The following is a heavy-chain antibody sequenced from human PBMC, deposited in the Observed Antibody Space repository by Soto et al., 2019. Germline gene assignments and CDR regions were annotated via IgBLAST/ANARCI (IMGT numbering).Heavy chain of an antibody. Sequence: QLQLQESGPGLVKPSETLSLTCTVSGGSISSSSYYWGWIRQPPGKELEWIGSIYYSGSTYYNPSLKRRVTISVDTSKNQFSLKLSSVTAADTAVYYCARVGGGSGSYPDYWGQGTLVTVSS. CDR1: GGSISSSSYY. CDR2: IYYSGST. CDR3: ARVGGGSGSYPDY. D-gene: IGHD3-10*01. V-gene: IGHV4-39*01. J-gene: IGHJ4*02.